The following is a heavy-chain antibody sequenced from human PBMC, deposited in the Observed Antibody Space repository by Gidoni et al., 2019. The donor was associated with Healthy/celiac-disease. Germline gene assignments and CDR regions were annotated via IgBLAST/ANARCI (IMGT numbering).Heavy chain of an antibody. D-gene: IGHD4-17*01. CDR3: AKDPHGDYPSDY. CDR2: ISGSGGST. J-gene: IGHJ4*02. V-gene: IGHV3-23*01. CDR1: GFSFCSYA. Sequence: EVQLLESGGGLVQPGGSLRLSCAASGFSFCSYAMGWVRQAPGKGLEWVSAISGSGGSTYYADAVKGRFTISRDNSKNTLYLQMNSLRAEDTAVYYCAKDPHGDYPSDYWGQGTLVTVSS.